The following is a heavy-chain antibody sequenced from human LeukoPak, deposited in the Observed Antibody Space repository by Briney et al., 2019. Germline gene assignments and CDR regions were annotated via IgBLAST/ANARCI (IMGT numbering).Heavy chain of an antibody. J-gene: IGHJ6*03. CDR1: GGSISSGGYY. CDR2: IYHSGST. CDR3: ARVPTGTFDYYYMDV. V-gene: IGHV4-30-2*01. D-gene: IGHD1-1*01. Sequence: SQTLSLTCTVSGGSISSGGYYWSWIRQPPGKGLEWIGYIYHSGSTYYNPSLKSRVTISVDRSKNQFSLKLSSVTAADTAVYYCARVPTGTFDYYYMDVWGKGTTVTVSS.